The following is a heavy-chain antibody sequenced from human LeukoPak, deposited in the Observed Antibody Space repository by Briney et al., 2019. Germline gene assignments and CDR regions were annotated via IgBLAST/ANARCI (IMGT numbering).Heavy chain of an antibody. CDR2: ISSGGGSI. V-gene: IGHV3-11*01. J-gene: IGHJ4*02. D-gene: IGHD6-13*01. Sequence: GGSLRLSCAASGFTFSDYYMSWIRQAPGKGLKWVSYISSGGGSIYYADSVKGRFTIFRDNAKNSLYLQMNSLRAEDTAVYYCARQEYGSRQYYFDYWGQGTLVTVSS. CDR3: ARQEYGSRQYYFDY. CDR1: GFTFSDYY.